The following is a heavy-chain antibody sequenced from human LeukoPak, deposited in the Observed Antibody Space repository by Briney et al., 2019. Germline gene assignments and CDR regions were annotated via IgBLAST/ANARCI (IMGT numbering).Heavy chain of an antibody. D-gene: IGHD3-22*01. V-gene: IGHV1-2*02. CDR1: GYTXTGYY. CDR2: LNPDTGST. J-gene: IGHJ4*02. Sequence: ASVKVSCKASGYTXTGYYIHWVRQAPGQGLEWMRGLNPDTGSTNYAQKFQARVIMTRDTSISTAYLQWSSLKASDTAMYYCARQWTVPISGMIEDYWGQGTLVTVSS. CDR3: ARQWTVPISGMIEDY.